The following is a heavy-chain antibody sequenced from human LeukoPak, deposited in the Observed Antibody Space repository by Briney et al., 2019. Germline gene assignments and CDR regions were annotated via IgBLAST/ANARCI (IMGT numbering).Heavy chain of an antibody. CDR3: AKGYCSGSNCYNFDY. Sequence: GGSLTLSCAASGFSFSSCAMHWVRQAPGKGLEWVAFIRYDGSNKYYADSVKGRFTISRGNSKNTLYLQMNSRRAEDTAVYYCAKGYCSGSNCYNFDYWGQGALVTVSS. D-gene: IGHD2-15*01. V-gene: IGHV3-30*02. J-gene: IGHJ4*02. CDR1: GFSFSSCA. CDR2: IRYDGSNK.